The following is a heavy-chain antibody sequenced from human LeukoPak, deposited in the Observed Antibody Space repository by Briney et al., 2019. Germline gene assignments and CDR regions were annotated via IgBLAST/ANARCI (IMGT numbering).Heavy chain of an antibody. CDR2: IRYDGSNK. CDR3: AKAKNWNSDYDAFDI. V-gene: IGHV3-30*02. CDR1: VFTFSSYG. D-gene: IGHD1-7*01. J-gene: IGHJ3*02. Sequence: TGGSLRLSCAASVFTFSSYGMHWVRQAPGKGLEWVAFIRYDGSNKYYADSVKGRFTISRDNSKNTLYLQMNSLRAEDTAVYYCAKAKNWNSDYDAFDIWGQGTMVTVSS.